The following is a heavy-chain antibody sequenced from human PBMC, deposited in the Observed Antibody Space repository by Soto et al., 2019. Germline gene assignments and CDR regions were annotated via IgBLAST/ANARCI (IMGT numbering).Heavy chain of an antibody. CDR2: VTASGGST. CDR3: AKDREDFHGSGTDSFDY. CDR1: GFTFTNYA. Sequence: EVQLLESGGGLVQPGGSLRLSCAASGFTFTNYAMSCVRQAPGKGLEWVSVVTASGGSTSYADSVKGRVTISRDDSKNRLYLQMNSLRVEDTAIYYCAKDREDFHGSGTDSFDYWGQGTLVTVSS. J-gene: IGHJ4*02. V-gene: IGHV3-23*01. D-gene: IGHD3-10*01.